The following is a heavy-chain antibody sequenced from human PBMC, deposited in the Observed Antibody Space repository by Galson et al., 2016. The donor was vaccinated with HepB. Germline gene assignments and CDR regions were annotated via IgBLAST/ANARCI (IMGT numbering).Heavy chain of an antibody. D-gene: IGHD1-26*01. Sequence: ETLSLTCAVSGASISNNYWWSWVRQSPEKGLEWIGEIYQTGTANYDPSFTSRATISVDTSKNQISLRLDSVTAADTAVYYCTRGTLGTTATMAFDYWGQGALVTVSS. CDR3: TRGTLGTTATMAFDY. CDR2: IYQTGTA. J-gene: IGHJ4*02. V-gene: IGHV4-4*02. CDR1: GASISNNYW.